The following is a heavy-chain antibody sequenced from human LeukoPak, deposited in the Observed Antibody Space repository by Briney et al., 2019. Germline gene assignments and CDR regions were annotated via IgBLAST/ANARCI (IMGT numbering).Heavy chain of an antibody. Sequence: ASVKLSCKASGGTFSSYAISWVRQAPGQGLEWMGWISTQSGNTNYAQKVQGRLTLTTDRSTNTAYMELRSLRSDDTAVYYCARGAYGDKWGQGTMVTVSS. V-gene: IGHV1-18*01. J-gene: IGHJ4*02. D-gene: IGHD4-17*01. CDR2: ISTQSGNT. CDR1: GGTFSSYA. CDR3: ARGAYGDK.